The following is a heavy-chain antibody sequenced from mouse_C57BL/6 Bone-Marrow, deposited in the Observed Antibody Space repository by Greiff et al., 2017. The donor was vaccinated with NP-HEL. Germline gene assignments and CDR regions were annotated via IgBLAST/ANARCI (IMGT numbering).Heavy chain of an antibody. V-gene: IGHV14-4*01. CDR2: IDPENGDT. Sequence: EVQLQQSGAELVRPGASVKLSCTASGFNIKDDYMHWVKQRPEQGLEWIGWIDPENGDTEYASKFQGKATITADTSSNTAYLQLSSLTSEDTAVYYCSMGYFDYWGQGTTLTASS. CDR3: SMGYFDY. CDR1: GFNIKDDY. J-gene: IGHJ2*01.